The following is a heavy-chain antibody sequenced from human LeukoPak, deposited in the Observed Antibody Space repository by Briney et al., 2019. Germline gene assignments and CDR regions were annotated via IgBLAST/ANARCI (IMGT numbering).Heavy chain of an antibody. Sequence: GASVKVSCKASGYTFSTYYVHWVRQAPGQGLEWMGGIIPIFGTANYAQKFQGRVTITADKSTSTAYMELSSLRSEDTAVYYCAMGVGAPEDLAVAADFDYWGQGTLVTVSS. V-gene: IGHV1-69*06. CDR3: AMGVGAPEDLAVAADFDY. CDR2: IIPIFGTA. CDR1: GYTFSTYY. D-gene: IGHD6-19*01. J-gene: IGHJ4*02.